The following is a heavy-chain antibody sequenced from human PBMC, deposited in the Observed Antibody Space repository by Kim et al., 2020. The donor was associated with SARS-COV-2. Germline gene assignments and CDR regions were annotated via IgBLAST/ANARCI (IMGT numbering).Heavy chain of an antibody. Sequence: GESLKISCKGSGYSFTSYWISWVRQMPGKGLEWMGRIDPSDSYTNYSPSFQGHVTISADKSISTAYLQWSSLKASDTAMYYCARHGHSSSWYFAVNYWGQGTLVTVSS. CDR2: IDPSDSYT. CDR3: ARHGHSSSWYFAVNY. V-gene: IGHV5-10-1*01. D-gene: IGHD6-13*01. J-gene: IGHJ4*02. CDR1: GYSFTSYW.